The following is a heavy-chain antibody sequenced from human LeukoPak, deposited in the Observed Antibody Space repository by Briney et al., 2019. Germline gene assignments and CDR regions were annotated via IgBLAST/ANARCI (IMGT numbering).Heavy chain of an antibody. CDR3: AKSSSGYSTHYFDY. CDR2: ISGSGGST. J-gene: IGHJ4*02. D-gene: IGHD3-22*01. Sequence: GGSLRLSCAAAGFTFSSYAMSWVCQAPGKGLEWVSAISGSGGSTYYADSVKGRFTISRDNSKNTLYLQMNSLRAEDTAVYYCAKSSSGYSTHYFDYWGQGTLVTVSS. V-gene: IGHV3-23*01. CDR1: GFTFSSYA.